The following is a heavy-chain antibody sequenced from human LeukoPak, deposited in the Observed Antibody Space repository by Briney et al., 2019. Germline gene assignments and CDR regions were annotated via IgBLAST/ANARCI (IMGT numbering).Heavy chain of an antibody. CDR1: GFTFSTYA. D-gene: IGHD1-20*01. J-gene: IGHJ4*02. V-gene: IGHV3-23*01. Sequence: GGSLRLSCAASGFTFSTYAMSWVRQTPGKGLEGVSAISGRGVSTSYADSVRGRFTISRDNSKNTLYLQMNSLRAEDTAVYYCAKAASGNWNDVSDYWGQGTLVTVSS. CDR3: AKAASGNWNDVSDY. CDR2: ISGRGVST.